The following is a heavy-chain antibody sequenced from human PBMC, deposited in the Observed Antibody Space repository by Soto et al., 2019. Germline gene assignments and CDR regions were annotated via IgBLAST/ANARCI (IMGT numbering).Heavy chain of an antibody. D-gene: IGHD3-16*01. CDR2: VKKDGGDK. J-gene: IGHJ4*02. CDR3: ARGGGNFDQ. V-gene: IGHV3-7*04. CDR1: GFTLSAYS. Sequence: EVQLVESGGGLVQPGGSLNLTCAASGFTLSAYSMSWVRQAPGKGLEWVANVKKDGGDKRYLDSVKGRFTISRDNVKNSLDLQMSSLRAEDTAVFYCARGGGNFDQWGQGTLVTVSS.